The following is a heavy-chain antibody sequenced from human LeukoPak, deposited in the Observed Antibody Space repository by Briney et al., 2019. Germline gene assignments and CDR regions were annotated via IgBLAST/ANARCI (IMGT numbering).Heavy chain of an antibody. Sequence: GGSLRLSCAASGFTFSNYEMNWVRQAPGRGLEWVSYISSSGTTIYYADSVKGRFTISRDNAKNSLSLQMNSLKVEDTAVYYCARDHNGPYTFDYWGQGTLVTVSS. D-gene: IGHD2-2*02. CDR2: ISSSGTTI. V-gene: IGHV3-48*03. J-gene: IGHJ4*02. CDR1: GFTFSNYE. CDR3: ARDHNGPYTFDY.